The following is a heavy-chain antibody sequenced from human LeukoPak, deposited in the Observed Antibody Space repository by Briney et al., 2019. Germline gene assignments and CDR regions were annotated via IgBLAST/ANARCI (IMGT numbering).Heavy chain of an antibody. V-gene: IGHV4-4*02. J-gene: IGHJ4*02. D-gene: IGHD4-17*01. CDR3: ARELGHGDPRTSYFDY. Sequence: SETLSLTCAVSGASISSSNWWNWVRQPPGKGLEWIGKIYQSGSTNYNPSLKSRVTISVDKSKNYFSLELRSVTAADTAVYYCARELGHGDPRTSYFDYWGQGTLVTVSS. CDR1: GASISSSNW. CDR2: IYQSGST.